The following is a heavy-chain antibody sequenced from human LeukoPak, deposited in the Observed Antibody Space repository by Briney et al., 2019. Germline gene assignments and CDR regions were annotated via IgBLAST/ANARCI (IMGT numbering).Heavy chain of an antibody. CDR2: FDPEQAKT. V-gene: IGHV1-24*01. CDR1: GYSLTDLN. CDR3: ATRSGDFWSGYEN. D-gene: IGHD3-3*01. J-gene: IGHJ4*01. Sequence: GASVKVSCKVSGYSLTDLNIQWVRQAPGKGLECMGGFDPEQAKTVYAEKFQGRVTMTEDPSTDTAYMELSSLRSEDTAVYFCATRSGDFWSGYENWGHGTLLTVSS.